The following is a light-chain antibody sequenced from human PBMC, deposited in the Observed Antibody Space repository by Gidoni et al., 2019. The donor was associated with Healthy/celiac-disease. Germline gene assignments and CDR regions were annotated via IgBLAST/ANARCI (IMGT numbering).Light chain of an antibody. CDR3: PQYYSTPT. V-gene: IGKV4-1*01. J-gene: IGKJ1*01. CDR2: WAS. CDR1: QSVLYSSNNRNY. Sequence: DIVMTQSPDSLTMARGERATINCKSSQSVLYSSNNRNYLAWYQQKPGQPPKLLIYWASTREAGVPDRFSGSGSGTDFTLTISSLQAEDVAVYYCPQYYSTPTFGQGTKVEIK.